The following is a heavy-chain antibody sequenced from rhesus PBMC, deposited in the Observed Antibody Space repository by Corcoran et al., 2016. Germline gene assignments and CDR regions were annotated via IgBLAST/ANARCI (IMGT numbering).Heavy chain of an antibody. CDR2: INPYNGNQ. D-gene: IGHD3-3*01. CDR3: ARVPLLQYLDWLLSYFDY. V-gene: IGHV1S2*01. Sequence: QVQLVQSGAEVKKPGSSVKVSCKASGYTFTDYYMHWVRQAPRQGLEWMGWINPYNGNQTYAQKCQGRVTMTRATSTSTAYMELSSLRSEDTAVYYCARVPLLQYLDWLLSYFDYWGQGVLVTVSS. J-gene: IGHJ4*01. CDR1: GYTFTDYY.